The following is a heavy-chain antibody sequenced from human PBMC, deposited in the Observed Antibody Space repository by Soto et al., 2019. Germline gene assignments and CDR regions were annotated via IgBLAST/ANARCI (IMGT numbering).Heavy chain of an antibody. V-gene: IGHV3-15*01. Sequence: GGSLRLSCVASGFTFSNAWMSWVRQAPGKGLEWVGRIKSKTDGGTTDYAAPVKGRFTISRDDSKNTLYLQMNSLKTEDTAVYYCTTDRAYSSSDDAFDIWGQGTMVTVSS. CDR1: GFTFSNAW. CDR3: TTDRAYSSSDDAFDI. CDR2: IKSKTDGGTT. D-gene: IGHD6-6*01. J-gene: IGHJ3*02.